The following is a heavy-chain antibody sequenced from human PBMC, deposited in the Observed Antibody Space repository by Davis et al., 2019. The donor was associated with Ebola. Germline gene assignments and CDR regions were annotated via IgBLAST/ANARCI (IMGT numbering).Heavy chain of an antibody. CDR3: AREGSSGSYYYYYGMDV. V-gene: IGHV1-2*02. D-gene: IGHD1-26*01. J-gene: IGHJ6*02. CDR1: GYTFTGYY. Sequence: ASVKVSCKASGYTFTGYYMHWVRQAPGQGLAWMGWINPNSGGTNYAQQFQGRVTMTRDTSISTAYMELSRLRSDDTDVYYCAREGSSGSYYYYYGMDVWGQGTTVTVSS. CDR2: INPNSGGT.